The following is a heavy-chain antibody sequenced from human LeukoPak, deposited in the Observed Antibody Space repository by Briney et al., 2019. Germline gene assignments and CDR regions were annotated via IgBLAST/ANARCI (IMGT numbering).Heavy chain of an antibody. CDR3: ASGYGSGWFDR. CDR2: IFHSGST. V-gene: IGHV4-31*03. J-gene: IGHJ5*02. D-gene: IGHD3-10*01. Sequence: SQTLSLTCTVSGGSIRNGDYYLSWIRQHPGKGLEWIGYIFHSGSTYYNPSLKSRVTMSADTSQNQFSLKLTSVTAADTAMYYCASGYGSGWFDRWGQGTLVIVSS. CDR1: GGSIRNGDYY.